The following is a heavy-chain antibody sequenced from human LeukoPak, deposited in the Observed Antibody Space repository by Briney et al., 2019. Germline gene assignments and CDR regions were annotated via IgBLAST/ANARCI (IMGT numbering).Heavy chain of an antibody. CDR3: ARGKVEPGTPGQNSWNY. CDR2: IFYSEST. D-gene: IGHD6-13*01. J-gene: IGHJ4*02. Sequence: PSQTLSLTCTVSGPSLRRGYSYWSWPPHPPGKGREGLAHIFYSESTHYNPTPESPVPITVHPSKTPFSRRLCSVTPAAAPVFYWARGKVEPGTPGQNSWNYWGQGTLVTVSS. CDR1: GPSLRRGYSY. V-gene: IGHV4-30-4*01.